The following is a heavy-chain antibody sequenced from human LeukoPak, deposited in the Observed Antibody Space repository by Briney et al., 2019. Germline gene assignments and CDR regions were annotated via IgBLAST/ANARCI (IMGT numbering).Heavy chain of an antibody. CDR2: IYYGGST. J-gene: IGHJ4*02. CDR1: GGSISSGGYY. D-gene: IGHD6-19*01. CDR3: ARVSYSSGRYPFDY. Sequence: PSQTLSLTCTVSGGSISSGGYYWSWIRQHPGTGLEWIGYIYYGGSTYYNPSLKSRVTISVDTSKNQFSLKLSSVTAADTAVYYCARVSYSSGRYPFDYWGQGTLVTVSS. V-gene: IGHV4-31*03.